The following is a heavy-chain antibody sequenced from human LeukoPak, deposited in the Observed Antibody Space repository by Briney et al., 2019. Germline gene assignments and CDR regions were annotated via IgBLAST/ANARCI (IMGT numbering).Heavy chain of an antibody. J-gene: IGHJ5*02. V-gene: IGHV3-74*01. CDR3: VRDPSNSGNWFDL. CDR2: LGTDGTYT. Sequence: QPGGSLRLSCAASGFNLRDYWMHWVRQAPGKGLVWVSRLGTDGTYTNYADSVTGRFTISRDNAKNTLYLQLDSLRAGDTSFYYCVRDPSNSGNWFDLWGQGTLVTVLS. D-gene: IGHD4-11*01. CDR1: GFNLRDYW.